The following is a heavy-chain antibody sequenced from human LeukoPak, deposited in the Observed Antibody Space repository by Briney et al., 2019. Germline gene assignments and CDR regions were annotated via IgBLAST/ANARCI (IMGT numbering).Heavy chain of an antibody. Sequence: SETLSLTCTVSGGSISSYYWSWIRQPPGKGLEWIGYIYYSGSTNYNPSLKSRVTISVDTSKDQFSLKLSSVTAADTAVYYCARDSSWSSGYYYYYYGMDVWGQGTTVTVSS. D-gene: IGHD3-22*01. CDR2: IYYSGST. J-gene: IGHJ6*02. V-gene: IGHV4-59*01. CDR1: GGSISSYY. CDR3: ARDSSWSSGYYYYYYGMDV.